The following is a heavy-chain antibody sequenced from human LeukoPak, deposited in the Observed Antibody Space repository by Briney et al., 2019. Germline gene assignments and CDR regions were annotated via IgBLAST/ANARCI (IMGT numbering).Heavy chain of an antibody. V-gene: IGHV3-30*04. Sequence: GRSPRLSCAASGFTFSSYAMHWVRQAPGKGLEWVAVISYDGSNKYYADSVKGRFTISRDNSKNTLYLQMDSLRAEDTAVYYCARDQADSSGWYGFDYWGQGTLVTVSS. D-gene: IGHD6-19*01. CDR3: ARDQADSSGWYGFDY. CDR1: GFTFSSYA. CDR2: ISYDGSNK. J-gene: IGHJ4*02.